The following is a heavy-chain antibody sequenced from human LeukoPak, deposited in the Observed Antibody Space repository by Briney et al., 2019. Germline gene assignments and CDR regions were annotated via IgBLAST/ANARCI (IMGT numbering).Heavy chain of an antibody. CDR3: AKDLGGSGSGWLDT. J-gene: IGHJ5*02. CDR2: ISYDGSNK. D-gene: IGHD3-10*01. V-gene: IGHV3-30*18. CDR1: GFTLITYG. Sequence: PGGSLRLSCAASGFTLITYGMHWVRQAPGKGLEGVAVISYDGSNKYYADSVKGRFTISRDNSKNTLYLQMNSLRAEDTALYYCAKDLGGSGSGWLDTWGQGILVTVSS.